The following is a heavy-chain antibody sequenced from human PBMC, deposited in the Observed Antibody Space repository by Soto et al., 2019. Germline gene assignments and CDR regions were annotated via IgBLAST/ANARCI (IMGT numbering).Heavy chain of an antibody. V-gene: IGHV1-69*13. CDR1: GGTFSSYA. CDR2: IIPIFGTA. Sequence: ASVKVSCKASGGTFSSYAISWVRQAPGQGLEWMGGIIPIFGTANYAQKFQGRVTITADESTSTAYIELSSLRSEDTAVYYCASSGPTRSPGFSEVGDYWGQGNLVTVSS. D-gene: IGHD1-26*01. CDR3: ASSGPTRSPGFSEVGDY. J-gene: IGHJ4*02.